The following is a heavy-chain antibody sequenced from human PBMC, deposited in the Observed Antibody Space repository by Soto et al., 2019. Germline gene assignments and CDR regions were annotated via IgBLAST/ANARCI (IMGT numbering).Heavy chain of an antibody. CDR2: IGTAGDT. CDR3: ARAGLLLWFGASGGMDV. Sequence: PGGSLRLSCAASGITFSSYDMHWVRQATGKGLEWVSAIGTAGDTYYPGSVKGRFTISRENAKNSLYLQMNSLRAGDTAVYYCARAGLLLWFGASGGMDVWGQGTTVTVSS. J-gene: IGHJ6*02. V-gene: IGHV3-13*04. D-gene: IGHD3-10*01. CDR1: GITFSSYD.